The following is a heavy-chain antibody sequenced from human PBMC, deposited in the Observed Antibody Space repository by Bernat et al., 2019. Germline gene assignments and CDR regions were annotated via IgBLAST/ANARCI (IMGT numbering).Heavy chain of an antibody. Sequence: QVQLVESGGGVVQPGRSLRLSCAASGFTFSSYGMHWVRQAPGKGLEWVAVISYDGSNKYYADSVKGRFTISRDNSKNTLYLQMNSLRAEDTAVYYCAKEATVTTRTHFDYWGQGTLVTVSS. J-gene: IGHJ4*02. CDR2: ISYDGSNK. CDR1: GFTFSSYG. V-gene: IGHV3-30*18. D-gene: IGHD4-17*01. CDR3: AKEATVTTRTHFDY.